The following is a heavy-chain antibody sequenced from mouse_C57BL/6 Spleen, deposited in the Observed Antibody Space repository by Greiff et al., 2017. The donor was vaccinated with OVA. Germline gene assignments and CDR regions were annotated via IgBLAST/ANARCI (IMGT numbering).Heavy chain of an antibody. CDR1: GYTFTSYW. J-gene: IGHJ1*03. CDR3: ASDTTVVAPWYFDV. D-gene: IGHD1-1*01. Sequence: QVQLKQPGAELVKPGASVKLSCKASGYTFTSYWMHWVKQRPGQGLEWIGMIHPNSGSTNYNEKFKSKATLTVDKSSSTAYMQLSSLTSEDSAVYYCASDTTVVAPWYFDVWGTGTTVTVSS. CDR2: IHPNSGST. V-gene: IGHV1-64*01.